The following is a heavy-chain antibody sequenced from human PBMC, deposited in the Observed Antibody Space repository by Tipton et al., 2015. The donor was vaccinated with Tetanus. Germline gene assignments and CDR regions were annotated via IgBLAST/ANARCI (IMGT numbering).Heavy chain of an antibody. D-gene: IGHD1-14*01. CDR2: ISWNSDAI. V-gene: IGHV3-9*01. Sequence: SLRLSCAASGFTFDDYAMHWVRQTPGKGLEWASGISWNSDAIAYADSVKGRFTISRDNAKNSLHLQLNSLRTEDTAIYYCARRTGYVGDYLDYWGQGTLVTVSS. CDR1: GFTFDDYA. J-gene: IGHJ4*02. CDR3: ARRTGYVGDYLDY.